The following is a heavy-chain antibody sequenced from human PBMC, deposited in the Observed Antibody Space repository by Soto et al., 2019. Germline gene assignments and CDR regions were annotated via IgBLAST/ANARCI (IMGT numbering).Heavy chain of an antibody. Sequence: QVQLVQSGAEVKKPGASVKVSCKASGYTFTSYGISWVRQAPGQGLEWMGWISAYNGNTNYAQKLQGRVTMTTDTSTRTAYMELRSLRSEDTAVYYCARGRTRSGYYYVLAYWGQGTLVTVSS. V-gene: IGHV1-18*04. D-gene: IGHD3-22*01. CDR2: ISAYNGNT. CDR3: ARGRTRSGYYYVLAY. J-gene: IGHJ4*02. CDR1: GYTFTSYG.